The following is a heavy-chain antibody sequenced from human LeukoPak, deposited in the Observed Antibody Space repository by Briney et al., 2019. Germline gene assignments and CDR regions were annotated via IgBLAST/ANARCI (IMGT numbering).Heavy chain of an antibody. D-gene: IGHD3-3*01. J-gene: IGHJ5*02. CDR3: ARTPYDFSWFDP. CDR1: GGSISSSSYY. CDR2: INHSGST. Sequence: SETLSLTCTVSGGSISSSSYYWGWIRQPPGKGLEWIGEINHSGSTNYNPSLKSRVTISVDTSKNQFSLKLSSVTAADTAVYYCARTPYDFSWFDPWGQGTLVTVSS. V-gene: IGHV4-39*07.